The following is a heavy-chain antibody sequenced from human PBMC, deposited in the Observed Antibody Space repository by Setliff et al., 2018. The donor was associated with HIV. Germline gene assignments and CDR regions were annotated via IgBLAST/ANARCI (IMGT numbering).Heavy chain of an antibody. V-gene: IGHV4-4*07. Sequence: PSETLSLTCTVSGGSISSYYWTWIRQPPGKGLEWIGRIYTSGTTNYNPSLKRRVTMSVDTSKNQFSLKLSSVTAADTAVYYCARNFWNGPPDYYYYGLDVWGQGTTVTVS. D-gene: IGHD3-3*01. CDR1: GGSISSYY. CDR3: ARNFWNGPPDYYYYGLDV. J-gene: IGHJ6*02. CDR2: IYTSGTT.